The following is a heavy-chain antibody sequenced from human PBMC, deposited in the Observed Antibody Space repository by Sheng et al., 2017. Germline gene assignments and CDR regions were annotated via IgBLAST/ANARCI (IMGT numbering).Heavy chain of an antibody. D-gene: IGHD4-4*01. Sequence: QVQLVASGGGVVQPGRSLRLSCAASGFTFSSHGMHWVRQAPGKGLEWVAAISYDGDNKYYADSVKGRFTISRDNSKNTLYLQMDSLRAEDTAVYFCAKRRVGRTYSDSWGQGTLVTVSS. V-gene: IGHV3-30*18. CDR2: ISYDGDNK. CDR3: AKRRVGRTYSDS. J-gene: IGHJ4*02. CDR1: GFTFSSHG.